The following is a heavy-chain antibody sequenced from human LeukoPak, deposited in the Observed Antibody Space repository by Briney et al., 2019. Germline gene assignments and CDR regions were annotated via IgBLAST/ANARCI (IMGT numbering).Heavy chain of an antibody. J-gene: IGHJ4*02. CDR2: ISYDGSNE. CDR3: GRDRSNSVFDSSGYYLSFLDY. CDR1: GFSFNVYA. Sequence: GGSLRLSCAASGFSFNVYAMHWVRQAPGKGLEWVAVISYDGSNEFYADSVKGRFTISRDNSRKTLYLQINSLRPEDTAVYYCGRDRSNSVFDSSGYYLSFLDYWGQGTLVTVSS. V-gene: IGHV3-30*03. D-gene: IGHD3-22*01.